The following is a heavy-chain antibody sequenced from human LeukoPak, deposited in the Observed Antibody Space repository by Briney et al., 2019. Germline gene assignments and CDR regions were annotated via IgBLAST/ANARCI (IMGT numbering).Heavy chain of an antibody. CDR1: GGSFSGYY. J-gene: IGHJ6*03. D-gene: IGHD2-2*01. V-gene: IGHV4-34*01. CDR3: ARPSRIVVVPAAMRSVDYYYMDV. Sequence: SETLSLTCAVYGGSFSGYYWSWIRQPPGKGLEWIGEINHSGSTNYNPSLKSRVTISVDTSKNQFSLKLSSVTAADTAVYHCARPSRIVVVPAAMRSVDYYYMDVWGKGTTVTVSS. CDR2: INHSGST.